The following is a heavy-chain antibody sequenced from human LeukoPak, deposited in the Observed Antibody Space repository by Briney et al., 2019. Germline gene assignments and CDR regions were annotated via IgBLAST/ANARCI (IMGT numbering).Heavy chain of an antibody. J-gene: IGHJ6*03. CDR1: GYTFTGYY. D-gene: IGHD3-10*01. Sequence: ASVKVSCKASGYTFTGYYMHWVRQAPGQGLEWMGWINPNSGGTNYAQKFQGRVTMTRDTSISTAYMELSRLRSDDTAVYYCARGNVDVSGRGSTQSHYYYMDVWSKGTTVTISS. V-gene: IGHV1-2*02. CDR2: INPNSGGT. CDR3: ARGNVDVSGRGSTQSHYYYMDV.